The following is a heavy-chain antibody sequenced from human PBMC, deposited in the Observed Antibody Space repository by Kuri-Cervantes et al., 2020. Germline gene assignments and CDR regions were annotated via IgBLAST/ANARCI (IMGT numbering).Heavy chain of an antibody. Sequence: GGSLRLSCAASGFTFSSYGMHWVCQAPEKGLEWVADIKCDGSEKYYVDSVKGRLTISRDNAKNSLYLQVNSLRAEDMTVYYCVRVTADWGQGTLVTVSS. J-gene: IGHJ4*02. CDR2: IKCDGSEK. CDR1: GFTFSSYG. CDR3: VRVTAD. V-gene: IGHV3-52*01.